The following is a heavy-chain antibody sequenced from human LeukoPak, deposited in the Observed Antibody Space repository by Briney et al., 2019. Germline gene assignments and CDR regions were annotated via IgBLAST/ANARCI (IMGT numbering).Heavy chain of an antibody. Sequence: SETVSLTCTLSVGSIISYYGSWIRQPPGRVREWIGYIQDRGSINYNPSLKSRVPISVDTSKNEFSLKLSSVTAADTAVYYCARVGLFDFWSGYQEFNYLEYWGEGTLVTVSS. CDR1: VGSIISYY. D-gene: IGHD3-3*01. V-gene: IGHV4-59*01. J-gene: IGHJ4*02. CDR2: IQDRGSI. CDR3: ARVGLFDFWSGYQEFNYLEY.